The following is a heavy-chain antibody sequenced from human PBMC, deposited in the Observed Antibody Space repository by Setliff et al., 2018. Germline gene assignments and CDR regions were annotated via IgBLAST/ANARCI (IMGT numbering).Heavy chain of an antibody. Sequence: SETLSLTCTVSGGSISVYYWTWFRQAPGKGLEWIASIYRSGSTYYNPSLKSRVTISVDTSKNQFPLKLSSVTASDTAVYYCARDPLTTNRRRAFDIWGQGTMVTVSS. CDR3: ARDPLTTNRRRAFDI. CDR2: IYRSGST. D-gene: IGHD4-17*01. V-gene: IGHV4-38-2*02. J-gene: IGHJ3*02. CDR1: GGSISVYY.